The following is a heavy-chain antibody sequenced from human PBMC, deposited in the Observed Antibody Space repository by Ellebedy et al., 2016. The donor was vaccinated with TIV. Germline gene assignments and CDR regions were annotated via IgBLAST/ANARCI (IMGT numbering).Heavy chain of an antibody. J-gene: IGHJ4*02. CDR2: LNPNNGGT. D-gene: IGHD3-10*01. Sequence: AASVKVSCKVSGYIFTDYYIHWFRQAPGQEFEWRGWLNPNNGGTNYAQKFQDRVTMTRDTTISTVYMDLSRLPSDDPAVYYCTRGPSGGYFDYWGQGTLVPVSS. CDR3: TRGPSGGYFDY. CDR1: GYIFTDYY. V-gene: IGHV1-2*02.